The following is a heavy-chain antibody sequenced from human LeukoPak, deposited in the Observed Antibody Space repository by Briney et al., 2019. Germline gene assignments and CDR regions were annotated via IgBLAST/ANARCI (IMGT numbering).Heavy chain of an antibody. V-gene: IGHV4-34*01. CDR1: GFTFGDYA. D-gene: IGHD3-9*01. CDR3: ARARAELRYFDWLLPHQPPHFDY. CDR2: INHSGST. Sequence: GSLRLSCTASGFTFGDYAMSWIRQPPGKGLEWIGEINHSGSTNYNPSLKSRVTISVDTSKNQFSLKLSSVTAADTAVYYCARARAELRYFDWLLPHQPPHFDYWGQGTLVTVSS. J-gene: IGHJ4*02.